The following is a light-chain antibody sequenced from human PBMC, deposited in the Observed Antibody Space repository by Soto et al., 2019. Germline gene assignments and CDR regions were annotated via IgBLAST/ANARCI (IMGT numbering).Light chain of an antibody. J-gene: IGKJ1*01. CDR3: QQYASSRT. CDR2: DSS. Sequence: EIALTQSPGTLSLSPGERATLSCRASQSVSNRYLAWYQQKPSQAPRLLIYDSSSRATGIPDRFSGSGSGTDFTLTISRLEPEDFAVYFCQQYASSRTFGQGTKVEIK. CDR1: QSVSNRY. V-gene: IGKV3-20*01.